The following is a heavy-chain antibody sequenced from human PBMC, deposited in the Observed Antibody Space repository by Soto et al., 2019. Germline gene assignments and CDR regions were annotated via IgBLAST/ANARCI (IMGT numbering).Heavy chain of an antibody. CDR1: GYTFTGYY. V-gene: IGHV1-2*02. D-gene: IGHD2-15*01. J-gene: IGHJ5*02. CDR2: INPNSGGT. Sequence: QVQLVQSGAEVKKPGASVKVSCKASGYTFTGYYMHWVRQAPGQGLEWMGWINPNSGGTNYAQKLQGRVTMTRDTSISTAYMELSRLRSDDTGVYYCARGHCRGGSCYDWFDPWGQGTLVTVSS. CDR3: ARGHCRGGSCYDWFDP.